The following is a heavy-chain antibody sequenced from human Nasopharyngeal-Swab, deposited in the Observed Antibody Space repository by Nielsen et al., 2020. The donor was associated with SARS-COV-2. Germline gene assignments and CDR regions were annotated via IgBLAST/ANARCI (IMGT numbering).Heavy chain of an antibody. CDR1: GFTFSDYY. D-gene: IGHD4/OR15-4a*01. CDR3: ARGLWSSLRLLGGMDV. V-gene: IGHV3-11*04. J-gene: IGHJ6*02. CDR2: ISSSGSTI. Sequence: GESLKISCAASGFTFSDYYMSWIRQAPGKGLEWVSYISSSGSTIYYADSVTGRFTLARDNAKNSLYLQMNSLRAEDTAVYYCARGLWSSLRLLGGMDVWGQWTTVTVSS.